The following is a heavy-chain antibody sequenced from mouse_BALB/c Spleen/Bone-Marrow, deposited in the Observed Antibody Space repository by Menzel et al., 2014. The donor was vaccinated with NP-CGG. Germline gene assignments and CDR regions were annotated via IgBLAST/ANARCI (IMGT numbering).Heavy chain of an antibody. CDR3: TTGFAY. V-gene: IGHV6-6*02. CDR2: IRLKSNNYAT. Sequence: EVQRVESGGGLVQPGGSMKLSCVASGFTFSNYWMNWVRQSPEKGLEWVAEIRLKSNNYATHYAESVRGRFTISRDDSKSSVYLQMNNLRAEDTGIYYCTTGFAYWGQGTLVTVSA. CDR1: GFTFSNYW. J-gene: IGHJ3*01.